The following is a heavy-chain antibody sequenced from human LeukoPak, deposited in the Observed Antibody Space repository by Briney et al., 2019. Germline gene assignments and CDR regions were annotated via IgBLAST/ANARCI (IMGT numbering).Heavy chain of an antibody. CDR1: GFTFSSYG. CDR3: AKGNFGGYDSSGYFGY. D-gene: IGHD3-22*01. V-gene: IGHV3-30*18. Sequence: GRSLRLSCAASGFTFSSYGMHWVRQAPGKGLEWVAVISYDGSNKYYADSVKGRVTISRDNSKNTLYLQMNSLRAEDTAVYYCAKGNFGGYDSSGYFGYWGQGTLVTVSS. CDR2: ISYDGSNK. J-gene: IGHJ4*02.